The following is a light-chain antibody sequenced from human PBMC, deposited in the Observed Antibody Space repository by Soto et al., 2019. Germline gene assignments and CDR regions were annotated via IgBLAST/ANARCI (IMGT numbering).Light chain of an antibody. CDR1: SSDFGSYNL. Sequence: QSVLTQPASVSGSPVQSITISCTGTSSDFGSYNLVSWYQQHPGKAPKLMIYDVSMRPSGVPDRFSGSKSGNTASLTISGLQAEDEADYYCCSYAGSYTFYVFGTGTKVT. J-gene: IGLJ1*01. V-gene: IGLV2-11*01. CDR3: CSYAGSYTFYV. CDR2: DVS.